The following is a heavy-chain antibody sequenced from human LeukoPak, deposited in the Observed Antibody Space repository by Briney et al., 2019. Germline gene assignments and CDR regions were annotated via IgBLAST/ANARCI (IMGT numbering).Heavy chain of an antibody. CDR2: IKQDGSEK. J-gene: IGHJ5*02. Sequence: GGSLRLSCVASVFTMSGYWMTWARQAPGKGLEWVANIKQDGSEKTYVESVKGRFTISRDNDKNSIFLQMNSLRVQDTPMYYCTRDEGTDWYDPCGQGTLVSVSS. CDR1: VFTMSGYW. V-gene: IGHV3-7*01. D-gene: IGHD1-1*01. CDR3: TRDEGTDWYDP.